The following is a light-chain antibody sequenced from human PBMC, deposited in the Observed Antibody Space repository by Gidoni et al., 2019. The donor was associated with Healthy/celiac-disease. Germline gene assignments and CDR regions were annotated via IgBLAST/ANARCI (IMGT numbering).Light chain of an antibody. J-gene: IGLJ2*01. CDR1: KLGDKY. CDR3: QAWDSSTVV. V-gene: IGLV3-1*01. Sequence: SYELTQPPSVSVSPGQTASITCSGDKLGDKYACWYQQKPGQSPVLVIYQDRKRPSGIPERFSGSHSGNTATLTISGTQAMDEADYYCQAWDSSTVVFGGGTKLTVL. CDR2: QDR.